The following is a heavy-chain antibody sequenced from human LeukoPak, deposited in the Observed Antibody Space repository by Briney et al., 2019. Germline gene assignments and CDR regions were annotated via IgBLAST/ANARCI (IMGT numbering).Heavy chain of an antibody. V-gene: IGHV1-18*01. CDR1: GYTFTSYG. J-gene: IGHJ5*02. Sequence: ASVKVSCKASGYTFTSYGISWVRQAPGQGLEWMGWISPYNGNTNYAQKLQGRVTMTTDTSTSTAYMELRSLRSDDTAVYYCARDFDDFWSGYRINWFVPWGQGTLVTVSS. D-gene: IGHD3-3*01. CDR3: ARDFDDFWSGYRINWFVP. CDR2: ISPYNGNT.